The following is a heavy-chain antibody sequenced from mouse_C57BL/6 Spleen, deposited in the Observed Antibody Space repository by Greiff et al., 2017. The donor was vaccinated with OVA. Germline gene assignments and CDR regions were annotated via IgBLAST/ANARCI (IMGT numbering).Heavy chain of an antibody. CDR3: ARSYYYGSSYVYYFDY. D-gene: IGHD1-1*01. CDR2: INPNNGGT. Sequence: VQLQQSGPELVKPGASVKISCKASGYTFTDYYMNWVKQSHGKSLEWIGDINPNNGGTSYNQKFKGKATLTVDKSSSTAYMELRSLTSEDSAVYYCARSYYYGSSYVYYFDYWGQGTTLTVSS. V-gene: IGHV1-26*01. CDR1: GYTFTDYY. J-gene: IGHJ2*01.